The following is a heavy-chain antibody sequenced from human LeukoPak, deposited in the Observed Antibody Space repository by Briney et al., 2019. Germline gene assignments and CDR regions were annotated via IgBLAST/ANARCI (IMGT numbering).Heavy chain of an antibody. D-gene: IGHD3-3*01. CDR1: GYSFTSYW. CDR2: IYPGDSDT. Sequence: GESLQISCKGSGYSFTSYWIGWVRQMPGKGLEWMGIIYPGDSDTRYSPSFQGQVTISADKSISTAYLQWSSLKASDTAMYYCARHRRYYDFWSGPYYYYMDVWGKGTTVTVSS. J-gene: IGHJ6*03. V-gene: IGHV5-51*01. CDR3: ARHRRYYDFWSGPYYYYMDV.